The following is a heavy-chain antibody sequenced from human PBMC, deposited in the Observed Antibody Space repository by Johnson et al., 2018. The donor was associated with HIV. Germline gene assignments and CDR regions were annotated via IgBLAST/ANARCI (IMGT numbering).Heavy chain of an antibody. V-gene: IGHV3-NL1*01. D-gene: IGHD4-23*01. CDR3: ARASLARGGKIRAFDI. Sequence: QVQLVESGGGVVQPGRSVRLSCAASGLSFSSYGMEWVRQAPGKGLEWVSVIYSGGSTYYADSVKGRFTISRDNSKNTLYLQMNSLRAEDTAVFYCARASLARGGKIRAFDIWGQGTMVTVSS. CDR2: IYSGGST. J-gene: IGHJ3*02. CDR1: GLSFSSYG.